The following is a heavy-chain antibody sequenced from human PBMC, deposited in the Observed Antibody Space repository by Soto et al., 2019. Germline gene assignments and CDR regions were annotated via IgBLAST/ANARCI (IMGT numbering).Heavy chain of an antibody. CDR1: GYTFTGYY. CDR3: AIRKSSGYYYGMDV. J-gene: IGHJ6*02. V-gene: IGHV1-2*04. CDR2: INPNSGGT. Sequence: QVQLVQSGAEVKKPGASVKVSCKASGYTFTGYYMHWVRQAPGQGLEWMGWINPNSGGTNYAQKFQGWVTMTRDTSISTAYMELSRLRSDDTAVYYCAIRKSSGYYYGMDVWRQGTTVTVSS. D-gene: IGHD3-22*01.